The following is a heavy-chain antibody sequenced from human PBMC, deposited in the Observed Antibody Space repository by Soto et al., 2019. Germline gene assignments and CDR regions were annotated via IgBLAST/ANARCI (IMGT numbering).Heavy chain of an antibody. Sequence: SETLSLTCAVYGGSFSGYYWSWIRQPPGKGLEWIGEINHSESTNYNPSLKSRVTISVDTSKNQFSLKLSSVTAADTAVYYCARGPRYDYVWGSYRYTGFDYWGQGTLVTVSS. V-gene: IGHV4-34*01. J-gene: IGHJ4*02. CDR3: ARGPRYDYVWGSYRYTGFDY. CDR1: GGSFSGYY. CDR2: INHSEST. D-gene: IGHD3-16*02.